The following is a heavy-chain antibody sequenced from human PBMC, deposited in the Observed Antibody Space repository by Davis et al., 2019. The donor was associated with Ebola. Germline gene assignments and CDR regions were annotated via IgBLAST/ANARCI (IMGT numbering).Heavy chain of an antibody. Sequence: MPSETLSLTCTVSGGSVSSGSCYWSWIRQPPEKGLEWVGYIYYSGSTNYNPSLKSRVTISVDTSKNQFSLKLSSVTAADTAVYYCAGAPRNWGQGTLVTVSS. CDR2: IYYSGST. CDR1: GGSVSSGSCY. V-gene: IGHV4-61*01. J-gene: IGHJ4*02. CDR3: AGAPRN.